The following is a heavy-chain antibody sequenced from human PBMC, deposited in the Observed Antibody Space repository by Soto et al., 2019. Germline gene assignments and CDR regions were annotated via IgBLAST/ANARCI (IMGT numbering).Heavy chain of an antibody. D-gene: IGHD5-18*01. Sequence: SETLSLTCTVSGGSISSGGYYWSWIRQHPGKGLEWIGYIYYSGSTYYNPSLKSRVTISVDTSKNQFSLKLSSVTAADTAVYYCARVLKDTAMVGYYYYYYGMDVWGQGTTVTVSS. CDR3: ARVLKDTAMVGYYYYYYGMDV. CDR1: GGSISSGGYY. V-gene: IGHV4-31*03. J-gene: IGHJ6*02. CDR2: IYYSGST.